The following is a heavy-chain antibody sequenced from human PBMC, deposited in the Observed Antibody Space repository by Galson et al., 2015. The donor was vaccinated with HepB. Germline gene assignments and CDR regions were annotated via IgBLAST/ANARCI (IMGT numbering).Heavy chain of an antibody. CDR3: AKASCSNTNCPLTA. Sequence: SVKVSCKASGGTFSSYAISWVRQAPGQGLEWMGGIIPIFGTANYAQKFQGRVTITADESTSTAYMELSSLRSEDTALYYCAKASCSNTNCPLTAWGQGTLVTVSS. V-gene: IGHV1-69*13. D-gene: IGHD2-2*01. J-gene: IGHJ5*02. CDR1: GGTFSSYA. CDR2: IIPIFGTA.